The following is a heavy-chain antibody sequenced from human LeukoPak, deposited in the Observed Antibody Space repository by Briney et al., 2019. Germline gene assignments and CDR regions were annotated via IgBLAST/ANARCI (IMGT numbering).Heavy chain of an antibody. Sequence: GGALRLSCAASGFTFTAFGIHWVRQAPGKGLEWVAFIRDDEINKYYADSVKGGFTLSRDKPKNTDLQMNSLRTEDTAVYFCGKDGRTGYPFDYWRRGTLVTVSS. CDR3: GKDGRTGYPFDY. CDR1: GFTFTAFG. V-gene: IGHV3-30*02. D-gene: IGHD5-12*01. CDR2: IRDDEINK. J-gene: IGHJ4*02.